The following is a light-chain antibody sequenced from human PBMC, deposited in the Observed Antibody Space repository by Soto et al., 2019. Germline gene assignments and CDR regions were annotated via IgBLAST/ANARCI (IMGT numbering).Light chain of an antibody. J-gene: IGKJ4*01. CDR3: QQRSNWPLT. Sequence: EIVLTQSPATLSLSPGERATLSCRASQSVSSYLAWYQQKPGQAPRLLIYDASNRATGIPARFRGSGSGTDFTLTIGSLEPEDFAVYYCQQRSNWPLTFGGGTKVEIK. V-gene: IGKV3-11*01. CDR1: QSVSSY. CDR2: DAS.